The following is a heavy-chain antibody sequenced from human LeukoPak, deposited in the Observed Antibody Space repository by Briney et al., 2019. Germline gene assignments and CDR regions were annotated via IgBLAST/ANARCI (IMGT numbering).Heavy chain of an antibody. CDR2: ISATGGHT. V-gene: IGHV3-23*01. Sequence: PGGSLRLSCAVSGFTFRNHDMTWVRQTPGKGLEWVSSISATGGHTYCADSVQGRFTISRDNSKNTLSLQLNSLRAEDTAVYYCAKADYPTVSCIDDWGQGTLVTVSS. CDR1: GFTFRNHD. D-gene: IGHD2-15*01. CDR3: AKADYPTVSCIDD. J-gene: IGHJ4*02.